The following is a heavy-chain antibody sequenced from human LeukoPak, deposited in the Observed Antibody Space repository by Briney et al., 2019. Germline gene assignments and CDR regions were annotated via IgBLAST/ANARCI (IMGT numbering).Heavy chain of an antibody. D-gene: IGHD3-10*01. CDR1: GGSIRNYY. CDR2: ISYTGNT. Sequence: PSETLSLTCTVSGGSIRNYYWSWIRQPPGKGLEWIGFISYTGNTNYNPSLKSRVTISVDTSKNQFSLNLSSVTAADTAVYYCARGAVRGATQFDAFDIWGQGTMVTVSS. CDR3: ARGAVRGATQFDAFDI. J-gene: IGHJ3*02. V-gene: IGHV4-59*08.